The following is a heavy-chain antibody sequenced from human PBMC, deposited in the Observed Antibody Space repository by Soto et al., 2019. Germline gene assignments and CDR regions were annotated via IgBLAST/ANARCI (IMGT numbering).Heavy chain of an antibody. CDR1: GGSISSYY. J-gene: IGHJ6*02. V-gene: IGHV4-59*01. CDR2: IYYSGST. Sequence: SETLSLTCTVSGGSISSYYWSWIRQPPGKGLEWIGYIYYSGSTNYNPSLKSRVTISVDTSKDQFSLKLSSVTAADTAVYYCARGDGGNWYYYYGMDVWGQGTTVTVSS. D-gene: IGHD2-15*01. CDR3: ARGDGGNWYYYYGMDV.